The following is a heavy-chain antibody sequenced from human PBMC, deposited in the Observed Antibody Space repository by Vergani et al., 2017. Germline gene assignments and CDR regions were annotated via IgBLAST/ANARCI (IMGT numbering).Heavy chain of an antibody. V-gene: IGHV5-51*01. D-gene: IGHD1-1*01. Sequence: EVELVQSGPEMRKPGESLKISCKGSEYSFGNYWIGWVRQMPGKGLEWMGIIYPADSDTRDSPSFRGQVTISADKSISTAFLQWDSLKASDTALYYCARHTTYTDSWGQGTLVTVSS. CDR3: ARHTTYTDS. CDR2: IYPADSDT. CDR1: EYSFGNYW. J-gene: IGHJ4*02.